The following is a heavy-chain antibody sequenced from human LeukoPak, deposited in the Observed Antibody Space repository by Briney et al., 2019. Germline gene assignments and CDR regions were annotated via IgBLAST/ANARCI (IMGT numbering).Heavy chain of an antibody. Sequence: ASVKVSGKASGYTFTSFAMNWVRQAPGQGLEWMGWINTNTGNPTYAQGFTGRFVFSLDTSVSTAYLQISRLKAEDTAVYYCARGHNWNDVAFDIWGQGTMVTVSS. CDR2: INTNTGNP. CDR1: GYTFTSFA. D-gene: IGHD1-1*01. J-gene: IGHJ3*02. V-gene: IGHV7-4-1*02. CDR3: ARGHNWNDVAFDI.